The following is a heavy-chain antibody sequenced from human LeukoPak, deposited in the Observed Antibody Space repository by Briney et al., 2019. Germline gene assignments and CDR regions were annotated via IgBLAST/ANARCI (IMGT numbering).Heavy chain of an antibody. CDR3: ARHVLDQDDYYMDV. D-gene: IGHD2-8*01. J-gene: IGHJ6*03. CDR2: IYHRGST. V-gene: IGHV4-38-2*01. CDR1: VYSIARGYY. Sequence: SGTLSLTCAVSVYSIARGYYWGWIRQPPGKGREGMGSIYHRGSTYYNPSLKSRVTISVDTSKNQFSLKLSSVTAADTAVYYCARHVLDQDDYYMDVWGKGTTVTVSS.